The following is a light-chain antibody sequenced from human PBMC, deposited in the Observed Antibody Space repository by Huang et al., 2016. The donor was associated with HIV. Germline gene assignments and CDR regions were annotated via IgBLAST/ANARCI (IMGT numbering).Light chain of an antibody. J-gene: IGKJ2*01. Sequence: DRVMTQSPVTLSVSPGERATLSCRASQSINTNLAWYQQKPGQAPRLLIYEASTRAIDVPARFSGSGTEIQFTLTISSLQSEDFAVYYCQQYNNWPRTFGQGTKLEIK. CDR2: EAS. CDR3: QQYNNWPRT. CDR1: QSINTN. V-gene: IGKV3-15*01.